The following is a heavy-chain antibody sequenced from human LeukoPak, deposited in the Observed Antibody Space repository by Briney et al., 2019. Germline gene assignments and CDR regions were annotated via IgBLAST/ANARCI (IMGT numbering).Heavy chain of an antibody. Sequence: APVKVSCKASGYTFTSYGISWVRQAPGQGLEWMGWISAYNGNTNYAQKFQGRVTITADKSTSTAYMELSSLRSEDTAVYYCAREYCSGGSCYQRGNVDYWGQGTLVTVSS. D-gene: IGHD2-15*01. CDR2: ISAYNGNT. V-gene: IGHV1-18*01. J-gene: IGHJ4*02. CDR1: GYTFTSYG. CDR3: AREYCSGGSCYQRGNVDY.